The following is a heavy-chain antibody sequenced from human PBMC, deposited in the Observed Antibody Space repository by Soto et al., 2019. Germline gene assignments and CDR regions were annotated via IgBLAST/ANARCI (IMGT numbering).Heavy chain of an antibody. D-gene: IGHD3-10*01. V-gene: IGHV1-8*01. CDR3: ARENYYGSGSYPYYYYYYMDV. J-gene: IGHJ6*03. CDR1: GYTFTSYD. Sequence: QVQLVQSGAEVKKPGASVKVSCKASGYTFTSYDINWVRQATGQGLEWMGWMNPNSGNTGYAQKFQGRVTMTRNTSISTAYMELSSLRSEDTAVYYCARENYYGSGSYPYYYYYYMDVWGKGTTVTVPS. CDR2: MNPNSGNT.